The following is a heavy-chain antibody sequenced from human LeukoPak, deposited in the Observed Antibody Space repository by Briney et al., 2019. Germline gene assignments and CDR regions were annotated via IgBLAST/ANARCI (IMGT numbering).Heavy chain of an antibody. V-gene: IGHV3-30*02. D-gene: IGHD2-2*01. Sequence: PGGSLRLSCAASGFTFSTYGMHWFRQAPDKGLEWVAFIRYDGSNKYYADSVKGQFTISRDNSKSTLYLQMNSLRAEDTAVYYCARYHCSSTSCYSEVSFDYWGQGTLVTVSS. CDR2: IRYDGSNK. CDR3: ARYHCSSTSCYSEVSFDY. CDR1: GFTFSTYG. J-gene: IGHJ4*02.